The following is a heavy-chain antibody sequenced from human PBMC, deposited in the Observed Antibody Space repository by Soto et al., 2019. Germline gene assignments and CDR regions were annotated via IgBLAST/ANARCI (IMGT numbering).Heavy chain of an antibody. J-gene: IGHJ3*02. Sequence: PSETLSLTCTVSGGSISGGGYYWSWIRQHPGKGLEWIGYIYYSGSTYYNPSLKSRVTISVDTSKNQFSLKLSSVTAADTAVYYCATTYYYDSSGQVGVAFDIWGQGTMVTVSS. CDR2: IYYSGST. CDR3: ATTYYYDSSGQVGVAFDI. D-gene: IGHD3-22*01. V-gene: IGHV4-31*03. CDR1: GGSISGGGYY.